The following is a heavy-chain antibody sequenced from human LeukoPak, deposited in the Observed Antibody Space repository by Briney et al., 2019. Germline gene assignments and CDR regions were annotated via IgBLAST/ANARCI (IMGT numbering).Heavy chain of an antibody. CDR1: GGSISSSSYY. V-gene: IGHV4-39*06. D-gene: IGHD3-10*01. Sequence: SETLSLTCTVSGGSISSSSYYWGWIRQPPGKGLEWIGSIYYSGSTYYNPSLKSRVTISVDTSKNQFPLKLSSVTAADTAVYYCARDLLWFGEPQGYWGQGTLVTVSS. CDR2: IYYSGST. CDR3: ARDLLWFGEPQGY. J-gene: IGHJ4*02.